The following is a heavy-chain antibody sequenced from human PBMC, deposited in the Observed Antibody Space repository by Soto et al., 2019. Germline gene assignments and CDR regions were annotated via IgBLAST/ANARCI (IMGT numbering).Heavy chain of an antibody. Sequence: KTSETLSLTCTVSGGSISSGYYYWSWIRQPPGKGLEWIGYIYYSGSTYYNPSLKSRVTISVDTSKNQFSLKLSSVTAADTAVYYCARVGATWTMVRDDFDYCGQRNLVTVSS. CDR1: GGSISSGYYY. CDR2: IYYSGST. V-gene: IGHV4-30-4*01. CDR3: ARVGATWTMVRDDFDY. J-gene: IGHJ4*02. D-gene: IGHD3-10*01.